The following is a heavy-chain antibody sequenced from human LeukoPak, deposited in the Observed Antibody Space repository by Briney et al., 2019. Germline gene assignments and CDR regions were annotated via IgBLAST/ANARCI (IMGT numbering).Heavy chain of an antibody. V-gene: IGHV3-30-3*01. CDR1: GFTFSSYT. Sequence: GGSLRLSCAASGFTFSSYTMHWVRQAPGKGPEWVAVISYDGNNKNYADSVKGRFTVSRDNSKNTLYLQMNSLRVEDTAVYYCVNPLGIYYDSSLFLDPPFDPWGQEPLLTVPS. J-gene: IGHJ5*02. CDR3: VNPLGIYYDSSLFLDPPFDP. CDR2: ISYDGNNK. D-gene: IGHD3-22*01.